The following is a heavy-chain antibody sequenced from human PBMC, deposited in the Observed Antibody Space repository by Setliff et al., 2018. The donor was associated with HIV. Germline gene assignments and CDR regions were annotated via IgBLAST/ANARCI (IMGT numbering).Heavy chain of an antibody. Sequence: GESLKISCKVSGYTFTTYWIGWVRQKPGKGLEWMGIIYPGDSDTTYSPSFQGQVTISADKSISTAYLQWSSLKASDTAMYYCAKVHSSGWYSNHDAFDIWGQGTMVTVSS. CDR3: AKVHSSGWYSNHDAFDI. J-gene: IGHJ3*02. CDR2: IYPGDSDT. D-gene: IGHD6-19*01. CDR1: GYTFTTYW. V-gene: IGHV5-51*01.